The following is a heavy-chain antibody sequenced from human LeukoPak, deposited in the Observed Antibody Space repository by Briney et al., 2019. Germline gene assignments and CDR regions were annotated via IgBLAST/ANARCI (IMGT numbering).Heavy chain of an antibody. D-gene: IGHD6-13*01. Sequence: GGSLRLSCAASGITVKNNFMIWVRQAPGKGLEWVSLIYSGGETYYADSVKGRFSISRDNSKNTVYLQMNSLRAEDTAVYYCTRDPPAVATNTYARGQGTLVTVSS. CDR1: GITVKNNF. CDR2: IYSGGET. CDR3: TRDPPAVATNTYA. J-gene: IGHJ4*02. V-gene: IGHV3-66*01.